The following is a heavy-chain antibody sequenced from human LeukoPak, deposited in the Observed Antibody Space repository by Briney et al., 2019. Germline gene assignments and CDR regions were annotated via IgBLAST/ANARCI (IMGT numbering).Heavy chain of an antibody. V-gene: IGHV3-23*01. Sequence: GGSLRLSCAASGFTFTSYAMSSVRQAPGKWLEWVSAISGSGGSTYYADSVRGRFTISRDNSKDTLYLQMNSLRAEDTAIYYCAKGITWIQLWLADYWGQGTLVTVSS. CDR1: GFTFTSYA. D-gene: IGHD5-18*01. J-gene: IGHJ4*02. CDR3: AKGITWIQLWLADY. CDR2: ISGSGGST.